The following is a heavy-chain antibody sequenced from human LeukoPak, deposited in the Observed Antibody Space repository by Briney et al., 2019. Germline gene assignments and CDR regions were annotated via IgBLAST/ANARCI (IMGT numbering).Heavy chain of an antibody. Sequence: SVKVSCKASGDTFSSYAISWVRQAPGQGLEWMGGIIPIFGTANYAQKFQGRATITTDESTSTAYMELSSLRSEDTAVYYCARGPYDVLMVYAFDYWGQGALVTVSS. J-gene: IGHJ4*02. V-gene: IGHV1-69*05. D-gene: IGHD2-8*01. CDR1: GDTFSSYA. CDR2: IIPIFGTA. CDR3: ARGPYDVLMVYAFDY.